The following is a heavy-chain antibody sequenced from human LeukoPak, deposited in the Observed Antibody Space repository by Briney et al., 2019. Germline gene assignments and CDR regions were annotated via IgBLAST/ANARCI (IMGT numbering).Heavy chain of an antibody. J-gene: IGHJ1*01. CDR2: ISWNSGSI. CDR1: GFTFDDYA. V-gene: IGHV3-9*01. Sequence: GRSLRLSCAASGFTFDDYAMHWVRQAPGKGLEWVSGISWNSGSIGYADSVKGRFTISRDNAKNSLYLQMNSLRAEDTALYYCAKDQGWEPSNVQHWGQGTLVTVSS. D-gene: IGHD1-26*01. CDR3: AKDQGWEPSNVQH.